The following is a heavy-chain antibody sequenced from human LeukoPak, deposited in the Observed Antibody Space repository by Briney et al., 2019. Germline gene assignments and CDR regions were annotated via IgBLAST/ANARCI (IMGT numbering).Heavy chain of an antibody. Sequence: SETLSPTCAVYGGSFSGYYWSWIRQPPGKGLEWIGEINHSGSTNYNPSLKSRVTISVDTSKNQFSLKLSSVTAADTAVYYCARGYRTNGVCYMRRYYYYYYMDVWGKGTTVTVSS. CDR2: INHSGST. D-gene: IGHD2-8*01. V-gene: IGHV4-34*01. J-gene: IGHJ6*03. CDR3: ARGYRTNGVCYMRRYYYYYYMDV. CDR1: GGSFSGYY.